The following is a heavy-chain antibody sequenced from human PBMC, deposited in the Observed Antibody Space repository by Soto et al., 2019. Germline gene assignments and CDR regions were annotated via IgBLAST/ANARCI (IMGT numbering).Heavy chain of an antibody. CDR1: GGSLSGYY. CDR3: ARGVYCSSTSCYWGMDV. J-gene: IGHJ6*02. Sequence: QVQLQQWGAGLLKPSETLSLTCAVYGGSLSGYYWSWIRQPPGKGLEWIGEINHSGSTNYNPSLNVRVTISVDTTKNQFSLKLSSMTAADTAVYYCARGVYCSSTSCYWGMDVWGQGTTVTVSS. D-gene: IGHD2-2*01. V-gene: IGHV4-34*01. CDR2: INHSGST.